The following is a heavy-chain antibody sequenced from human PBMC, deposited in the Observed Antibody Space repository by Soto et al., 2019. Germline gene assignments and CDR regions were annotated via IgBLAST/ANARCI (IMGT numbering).Heavy chain of an antibody. CDR3: ARDRSYSYGSNGMDV. Sequence: GGSLRLSCAASGFTFSDYYMSWIRQAPGKGLEWISYISCSGSKIYYADSVKGRFSISRDNAKNSLYLQMNSLRAEDTAVYYCARDRSYSYGSNGMDVWGQGTTVTVSS. CDR1: GFTFSDYY. D-gene: IGHD5-18*01. J-gene: IGHJ6*02. CDR2: ISCSGSKI. V-gene: IGHV3-11*04.